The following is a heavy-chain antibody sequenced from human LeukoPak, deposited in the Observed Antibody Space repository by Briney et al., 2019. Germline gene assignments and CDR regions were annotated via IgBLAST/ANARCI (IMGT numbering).Heavy chain of an antibody. D-gene: IGHD6-6*01. CDR1: GFTFSTYW. Sequence: PGGSLRLSCAASGFTFSTYWMHWVRQAPGKGLVWVSRISSDGRNTIYADSVKGRFTISRDSANNTLFLQMNSLRGDDTAVYYCARLIGDRTIYDYWGQGTLVTVSS. V-gene: IGHV3-74*01. CDR2: ISSDGRNT. CDR3: ARLIGDRTIYDY. J-gene: IGHJ4*02.